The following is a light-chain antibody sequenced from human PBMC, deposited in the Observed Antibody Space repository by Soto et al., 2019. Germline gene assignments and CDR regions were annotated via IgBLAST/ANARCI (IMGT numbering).Light chain of an antibody. CDR3: QQYGSSPSWT. Sequence: EIVLTQSPGTLSLSPGERATLSCRASQSVSSRYLAWYQQIPGQAPRLLIYGASSRATGIPDRFGGSGSGTDFTLTISRLEPEDFAVYYCQQYGSSPSWTFGQGTKVEIK. CDR2: GAS. J-gene: IGKJ1*01. V-gene: IGKV3-20*01. CDR1: QSVSSRY.